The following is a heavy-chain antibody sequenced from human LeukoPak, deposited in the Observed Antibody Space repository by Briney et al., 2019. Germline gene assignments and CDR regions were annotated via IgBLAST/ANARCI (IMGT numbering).Heavy chain of an antibody. J-gene: IGHJ3*02. Sequence: GGSLRLSCAASGFTFSSYWMSWVRQPPGKGLEWVSAISGSGGSTYYADSVKGRFTISRDNSKNTLYLQMNSLRAEDTAVYYCAKGDRSSSWYGIDAFDIWGQGTMVTVSS. CDR1: GFTFSSYW. CDR3: AKGDRSSSWYGIDAFDI. V-gene: IGHV3-23*01. CDR2: ISGSGGST. D-gene: IGHD6-13*01.